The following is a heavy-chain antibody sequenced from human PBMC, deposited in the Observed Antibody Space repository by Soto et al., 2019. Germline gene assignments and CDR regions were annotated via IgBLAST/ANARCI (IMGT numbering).Heavy chain of an antibody. V-gene: IGHV3-72*01. J-gene: IGHJ4*02. D-gene: IGHD3-10*01. CDR1: GFTFSDRY. CDR3: TIEGTYPGPDFDY. Sequence: PRWSLRLSCSASGFTFSDRYMDWVRQAPGKGLEWVGRTKNKANSYTTEYAASVKGRFTISRDDSRNSVYLQMNSLKTDDTAVYYCTIEGTYPGPDFDYWGQGTLVTVSS. CDR2: TKNKANSYTT.